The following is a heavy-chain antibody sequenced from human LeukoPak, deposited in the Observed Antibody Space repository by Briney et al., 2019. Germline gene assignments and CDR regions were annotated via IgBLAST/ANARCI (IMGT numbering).Heavy chain of an antibody. J-gene: IGHJ6*03. CDR2: IYYSGST. CDR3: AGLKGGYCSSTSCPGDYYYYYMDV. CDR1: GGSISSHY. D-gene: IGHD2-2*01. V-gene: IGHV4-59*11. Sequence: SETLSLTCTVSGGSISSHYWSWIRQPPGKGLEWIGYIYYSGSTNYNPSLKSRVTVSVDTSKNQFSLKLSSVTAADTAVYYCAGLKGGYCSSTSCPGDYYYYYMDVWGKGTTVTVSS.